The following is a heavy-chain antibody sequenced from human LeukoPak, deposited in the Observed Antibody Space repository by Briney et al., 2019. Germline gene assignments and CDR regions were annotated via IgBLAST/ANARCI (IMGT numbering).Heavy chain of an antibody. Sequence: SETLSLTCTVSGGSLSSYYWSWSRHPPGKGLDWIGRVYHTGSTYYNPSLNSRVTISVDTSKNQFSLKVTSVTAADTAIYFCARVSERFDFWRGDPPFYFDFWGRGAPVTVSS. CDR2: VYHTGST. D-gene: IGHD3-3*01. CDR1: GGSLSSYY. V-gene: IGHV4-4*08. CDR3: ARVSERFDFWRGDPPFYFDF. J-gene: IGHJ4*02.